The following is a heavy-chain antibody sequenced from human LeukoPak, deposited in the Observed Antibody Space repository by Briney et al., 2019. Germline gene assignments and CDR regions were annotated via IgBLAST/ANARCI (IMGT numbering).Heavy chain of an antibody. CDR1: GDSVSSNSAA. J-gene: IGHJ4*02. D-gene: IGHD6-13*01. Sequence: SQTLSLTCAISGDSVSSNSAAWSWIRQSPSRGLEWLGRTYYRSKWYYDYAVPVQSRITINPDTSKNQFSLHLTSVTPEDTAVYYCARGSYNSKWNWGQGTLVIVSS. CDR3: ARGSYNSKWN. V-gene: IGHV6-1*01. CDR2: TYYRSKWYY.